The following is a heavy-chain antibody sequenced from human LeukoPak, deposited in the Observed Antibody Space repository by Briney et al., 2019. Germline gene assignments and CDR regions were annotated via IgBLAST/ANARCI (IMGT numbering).Heavy chain of an antibody. Sequence: SETLSLTCAVYGGSFSGYYWSWIRQPPGKGLEWIGEINHSGSTNYNPSLKSRVTISVDTPKNQFSLKLSSVTAADTAVYYCAKWSRASIVVPAASGAAAGTFDYWGQGTLVTVSS. V-gene: IGHV4-34*01. D-gene: IGHD2-2*01. CDR1: GGSFSGYY. CDR2: INHSGST. J-gene: IGHJ4*02. CDR3: AKWSRASIVVPAASGAAAGTFDY.